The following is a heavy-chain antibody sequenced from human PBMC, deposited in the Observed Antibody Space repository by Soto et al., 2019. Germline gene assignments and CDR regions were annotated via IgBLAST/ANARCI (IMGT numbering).Heavy chain of an antibody. CDR1: GGSISSGGYY. CDR3: ARDDRISDFS. Sequence: QVQLQESGPGLVKPSQTLSLTCTVSGGSISSGGYYWSWIRQHPGKGLEWIGYIYYSGSTYYNPSLKXXVXIXXDTSKNQFSLKLSSVTAADTAVYYCARDDRISDFSWGQGALVTVSS. V-gene: IGHV4-31*01. CDR2: IYYSGST. J-gene: IGHJ5*02. D-gene: IGHD3-3*01.